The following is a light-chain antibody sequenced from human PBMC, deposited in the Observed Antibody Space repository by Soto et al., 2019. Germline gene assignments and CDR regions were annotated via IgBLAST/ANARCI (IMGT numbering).Light chain of an antibody. CDR2: EVS. CDR1: SSDVGGYNY. Sequence: QSALTQPDSVSGSPGQSITISCTGTSSDVGGYNYVSWYQQHPGKAPKLMIYEVSNRPSGVSNRFSGSKSGNTASLTISGLQAEDEADYYGSSYTSIITPYVFGTGTKLTVL. V-gene: IGLV2-14*01. J-gene: IGLJ1*01. CDR3: SSYTSIITPYV.